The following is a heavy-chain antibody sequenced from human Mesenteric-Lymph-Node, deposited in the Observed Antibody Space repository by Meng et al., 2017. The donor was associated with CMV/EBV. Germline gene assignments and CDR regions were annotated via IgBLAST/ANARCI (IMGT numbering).Heavy chain of an antibody. J-gene: IGHJ4*02. V-gene: IGHV3-30*02. Sequence: GESLKISCAASEFTFSGSGMHWVRQPPGKGLEWVAFIRYDGRNKYYGDSVKGRFSISRDNSKNTVYLQMNGLRAEDTAVYYCARGGNYRDCWGQGTLVTVSS. D-gene: IGHD1-14*01. CDR2: IRYDGRNK. CDR1: EFTFSGSG. CDR3: ARGGNYRDC.